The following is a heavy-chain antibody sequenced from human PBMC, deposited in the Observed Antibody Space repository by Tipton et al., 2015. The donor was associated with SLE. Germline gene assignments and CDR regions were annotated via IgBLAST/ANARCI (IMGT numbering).Heavy chain of an antibody. CDR1: GGSMSSYY. V-gene: IGHV4-59*01. CDR2: ISYSGST. J-gene: IGHJ5*02. CDR3: AKGGDWFDP. Sequence: TLSLTCTVSGGSMSSYYWSWIRQPPGKGLEWIGYISYSGSTNYNPSLKSRVSTSVDTSKNQFSLKLNSVTAADTAVYYCAKGGDWFDPWGQGTLVTVSS.